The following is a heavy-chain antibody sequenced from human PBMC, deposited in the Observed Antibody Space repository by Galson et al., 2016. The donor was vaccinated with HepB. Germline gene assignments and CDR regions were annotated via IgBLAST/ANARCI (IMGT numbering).Heavy chain of an antibody. CDR3: ARDRGYQLLPANYFDY. CDR1: GYTFTSYY. V-gene: IGHV1-46*01. CDR2: INPDIGST. D-gene: IGHD2-2*01. Sequence: SVKVSCKASGYTFTSYYMHWVRQAPGQGLEWMGIINPDIGSTSYAQKFQDRVTMTRDTSTSTVYMDLSSLRSEDTAVYYCARDRGYQLLPANYFDYWGQGTLVTVSS. J-gene: IGHJ4*02.